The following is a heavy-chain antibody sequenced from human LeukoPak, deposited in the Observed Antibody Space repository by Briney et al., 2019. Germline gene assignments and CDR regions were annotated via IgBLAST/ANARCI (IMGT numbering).Heavy chain of an antibody. CDR2: INPSSNTT. D-gene: IGHD6-19*01. CDR3: ARMGYSSDSYFDY. J-gene: IGHJ4*02. CDR1: GYTFTSHK. Sequence: ASVKVSCKASGYTFTSHKIHWVRQAPGQGLEWMGVINPSSNTTSYAQRFQGRLTMTRDTSTSTVYMELSTLRSEDTAVHYCARMGYSSDSYFDYWAREPWSPSPQ. V-gene: IGHV1-46*01.